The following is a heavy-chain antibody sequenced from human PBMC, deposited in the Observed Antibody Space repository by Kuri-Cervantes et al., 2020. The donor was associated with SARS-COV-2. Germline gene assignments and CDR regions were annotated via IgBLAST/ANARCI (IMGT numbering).Heavy chain of an antibody. CDR2: IKQDGSEE. D-gene: IGHD3-9*01. J-gene: IGHJ6*03. V-gene: IGHV3-7*01. Sequence: GESLKISCAASRFIFSNYWMTWVRQTPGKGLGWVANIKQDGSEEYYVDSVKGRFTVSRDNAKNSLFLQMNSLRAEDTAVYYCARDGKYYDILTGYYTGGPQYYYYYMDVWGKGTTVTVSS. CDR1: RFIFSNYW. CDR3: ARDGKYYDILTGYYTGGPQYYYYYMDV.